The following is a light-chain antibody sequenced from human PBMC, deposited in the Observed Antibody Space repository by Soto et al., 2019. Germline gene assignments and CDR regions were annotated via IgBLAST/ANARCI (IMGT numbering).Light chain of an antibody. CDR3: SSYTSSSTVV. CDR2: EVS. Sequence: QSALTQPPSVSGSPGQSVTISCAGTSNDVGIYNRVSWYQQPPGTDPKLMIYEVSHRPSGVPDRFSGSKSGNTASLTISGLQAEEEADYYCSSYTSSSTVVFGGGTKLTVL. V-gene: IGLV2-18*02. J-gene: IGLJ2*01. CDR1: SNDVGIYNR.